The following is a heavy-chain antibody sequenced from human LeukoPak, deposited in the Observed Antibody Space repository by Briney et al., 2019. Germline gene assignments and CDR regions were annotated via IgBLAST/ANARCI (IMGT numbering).Heavy chain of an antibody. Sequence: SETLSLTCTVSGGSLSGYYWSWIRQPPGEGLEWIGYISASGTTNYNPSLKSRVTMSVDTSKNQFSLKLSSVTAADTAVYYCARLPNDAFDIWGQGTMVTVSS. V-gene: IGHV4-4*09. CDR3: ARLPNDAFDI. J-gene: IGHJ3*02. CDR1: GGSLSGYY. CDR2: ISASGTT.